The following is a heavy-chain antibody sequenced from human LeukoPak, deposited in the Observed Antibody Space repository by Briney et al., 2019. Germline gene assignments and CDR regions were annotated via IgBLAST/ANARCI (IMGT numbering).Heavy chain of an antibody. CDR2: FDPEDGET. Sequence: GASVKVSCKVSGYTLTELSMHWVRQAPGKGLEWMGGFDPEDGETIYAQKFQGRVTMTEDTSTDTAYMELSSLRSEDTAVYYCATGVAVAGNFDYWGQGTLVTVSS. D-gene: IGHD6-19*01. CDR3: ATGVAVAGNFDY. J-gene: IGHJ4*02. V-gene: IGHV1-24*01. CDR1: GYTLTELS.